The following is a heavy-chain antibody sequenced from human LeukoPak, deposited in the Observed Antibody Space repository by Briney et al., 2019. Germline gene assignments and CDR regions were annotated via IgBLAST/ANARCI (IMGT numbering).Heavy chain of an antibody. V-gene: IGHV3-66*01. D-gene: IGHD3-10*01. Sequence: GGSLRLSCAASGFTVSSNYMSWVRQAPGKGLEWVSVIYSGGSTYYADSVKGRFTISRDNSKNTLYLQMNSLRAEDTAVYYCARAGGSGSYYFSLLLGLDYWGQGTLVTVSS. CDR3: ARAGGSGSYYFSLLLGLDY. CDR2: IYSGGST. CDR1: GFTVSSNY. J-gene: IGHJ4*02.